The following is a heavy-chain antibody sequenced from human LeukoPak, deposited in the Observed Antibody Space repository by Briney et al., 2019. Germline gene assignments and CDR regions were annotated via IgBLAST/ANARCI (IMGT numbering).Heavy chain of an antibody. Sequence: SETLSLTCTVSGGSLSSSSYYWGWIRQPPGKGLEWIGSIYYSGSTYYNPSLKSRVTISVDTSKNQFSLKLSSVTAADTAVYYCARIDYGVYYYGMDVWGQGTTVTVSS. D-gene: IGHD4-17*01. CDR2: IYYSGST. CDR1: GGSLSSSSYY. V-gene: IGHV4-39*07. J-gene: IGHJ6*02. CDR3: ARIDYGVYYYGMDV.